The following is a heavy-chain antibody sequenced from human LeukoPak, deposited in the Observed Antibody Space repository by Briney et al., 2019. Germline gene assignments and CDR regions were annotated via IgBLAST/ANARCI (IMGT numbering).Heavy chain of an antibody. CDR3: ARLFGYDSSGYYYYYGMDV. CDR2: IYPGDSDT. CDR1: GYSFTSYW. D-gene: IGHD3-22*01. V-gene: IGHV5-51*01. J-gene: IGHJ6*02. Sequence: AGESLKISCKGSGYSFTSYWIGWVRQMPGKGLEWMGIIYPGDSDTRDSPSFQGQVTIAADKSISTAYLQWSSLKASDTAMYYCARLFGYDSSGYYYYYGMDVWGQGTTVTVS.